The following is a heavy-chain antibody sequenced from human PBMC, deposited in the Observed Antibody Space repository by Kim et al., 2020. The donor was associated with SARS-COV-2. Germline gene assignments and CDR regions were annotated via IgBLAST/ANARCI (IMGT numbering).Heavy chain of an antibody. CDR3: AKHNTFIRGRAYFDY. CDR2: IYYTGST. Sequence: SETLSLTCTVSGGSISSSSYYWGWIRQPPGKGLEWIGSIYYTGSTYYNPSLQSRITISLDSSKNRFSLKMRSVTAADTAFYYCAKHNTFIRGRAYFDYWG. V-gene: IGHV4-39*01. D-gene: IGHD1-26*01. CDR1: GGSISSSSYY. J-gene: IGHJ4*01.